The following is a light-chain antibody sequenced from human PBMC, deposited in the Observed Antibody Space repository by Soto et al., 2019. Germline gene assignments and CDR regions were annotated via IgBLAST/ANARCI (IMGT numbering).Light chain of an antibody. CDR1: QSVLYSSNNKSS. Sequence: DIVMTQSPDSLAVSLGERATINCKSSQSVLYSSNNKSSLAWYQQKLGQPPKLLIYWTSTRDSGVPDRFSGSGSGTDFTLTVSSLQTEDVAVYYCQQYYATPYTFGQGTKLEIK. J-gene: IGKJ2*01. CDR2: WTS. V-gene: IGKV4-1*01. CDR3: QQYYATPYT.